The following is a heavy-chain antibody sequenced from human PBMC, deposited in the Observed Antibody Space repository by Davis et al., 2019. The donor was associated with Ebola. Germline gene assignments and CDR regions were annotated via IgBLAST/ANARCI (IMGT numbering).Heavy chain of an antibody. D-gene: IGHD3-10*01. CDR1: GGSISSGGYY. J-gene: IGHJ4*02. CDR2: IYYSGST. V-gene: IGHV4-31*03. CDR3: ARKTRRFGEEDY. Sequence: LRLSCTVSGGSISSGGYYWSWIRQHPGKGLEWIGYIYYSGSTYYNPSLKSRVTISVDTSKNQFSLKLSSVTAADTAVYYCARKTRRFGEEDYWGQGTLVTVSS.